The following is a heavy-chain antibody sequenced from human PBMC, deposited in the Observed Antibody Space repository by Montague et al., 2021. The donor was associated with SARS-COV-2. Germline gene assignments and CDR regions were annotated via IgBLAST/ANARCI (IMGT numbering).Heavy chain of an antibody. J-gene: IGHJ4*02. CDR3: ARDSSSWRIQGFFGY. V-gene: IGHV3-20*04. Sequence: SLRLSCAASGFTFDDYGMNWVRQAPGKGLEWVSGINWNGGSTGYADSVKGRFTISRDNAKNSLYLQMNSLRAEDTALYYCARDSSSWRIQGFFGYWGQGTLVPVSS. CDR2: INWNGGST. D-gene: IGHD6-13*01. CDR1: GFTFDDYG.